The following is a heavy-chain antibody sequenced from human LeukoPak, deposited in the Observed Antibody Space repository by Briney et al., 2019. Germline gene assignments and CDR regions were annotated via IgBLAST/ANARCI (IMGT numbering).Heavy chain of an antibody. J-gene: IGHJ4*02. V-gene: IGHV3-23*01. CDR2: ISGSGGST. D-gene: IGHD1-26*01. CDR3: AKDAMVGGSYFHY. CDR1: GFTFDDYA. Sequence: GGSLRLSCAASGFTFDDYAMHWVRQAPGKGLEWVSGISGSGGSTYYADSVKGRFTISRDNSKNTLYLQMNSLRAEDTAGYYCAKDAMVGGSYFHYWGQGTLVTVSS.